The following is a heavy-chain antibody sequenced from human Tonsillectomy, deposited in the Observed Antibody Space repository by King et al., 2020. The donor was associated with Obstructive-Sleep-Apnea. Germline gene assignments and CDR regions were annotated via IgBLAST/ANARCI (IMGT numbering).Heavy chain of an antibody. J-gene: IGHJ4*02. Sequence: VQLVESGGGLVQPGRSLRLSCAASGFTFDDYAMHWVRQAPGKGLEWVSGISWNSGGVGYADSVKCRFTISRDNAKNSLYLQMNSLRAEDTALYYCAKDITATVWRALVYWGQGTLVTVSS. CDR1: GFTFDDYA. V-gene: IGHV3-9*01. CDR3: AKDITATVWRALVY. CDR2: ISWNSGGV. D-gene: IGHD3-16*01.